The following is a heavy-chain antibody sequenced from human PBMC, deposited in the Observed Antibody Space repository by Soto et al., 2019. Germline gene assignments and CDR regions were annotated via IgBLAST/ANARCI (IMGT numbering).Heavy chain of an antibody. J-gene: IGHJ4*02. CDR2: INGDGSGT. D-gene: IGHD3-10*01. V-gene: IGHV3-74*01. Sequence: EVQLVESGGGLVQPGGSLRLSCAASGFTFTGSWMHWVRQAPGKGLVWVSRINGDGSGTSYADFVKGRFIISRDDAKNTLFLQMNGLRAEDTVVYYCARGIFGSGTANDYWGQGTLVTVSS. CDR1: GFTFTGSW. CDR3: ARGIFGSGTANDY.